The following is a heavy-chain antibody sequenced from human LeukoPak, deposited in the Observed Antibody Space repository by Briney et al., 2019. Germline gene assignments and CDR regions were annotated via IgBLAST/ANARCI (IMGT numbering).Heavy chain of an antibody. CDR3: ARGFTMVRGVSV. V-gene: IGHV4-59*10. J-gene: IGHJ6*04. Sequence: PSETLSLTCAVYGGSFSGYYWSWIRQPAGKGLEWIGRIYTSGSTNYNPSLKSRVTISVDTSKNQFSLKLSSVTAADTAVYYCARGFTMVRGVSVWGKGTTVTVSS. CDR2: IYTSGST. CDR1: GGSFSGYY. D-gene: IGHD3-10*01.